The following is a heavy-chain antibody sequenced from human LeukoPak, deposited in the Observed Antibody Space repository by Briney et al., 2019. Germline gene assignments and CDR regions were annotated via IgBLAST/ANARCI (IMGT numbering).Heavy chain of an antibody. V-gene: IGHV3-23*01. Sequence: GGSLRLSCAASGFTFSSYAMSWVRQAPGKGLEWVSAISGSGGSTYYADSVKGRFTISRDNSKNTLYLQMNGLRAEDTAVYYCASAYDYVWGSYRFNCYYYGMDVWGQGTTVTVSS. J-gene: IGHJ6*02. CDR3: ASAYDYVWGSYRFNCYYYGMDV. CDR2: ISGSGGST. D-gene: IGHD3-16*02. CDR1: GFTFSSYA.